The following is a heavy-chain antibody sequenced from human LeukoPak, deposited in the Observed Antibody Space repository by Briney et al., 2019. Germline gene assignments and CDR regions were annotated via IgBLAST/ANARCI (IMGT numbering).Heavy chain of an antibody. CDR1: GYTFTGYW. CDR3: ATDFIDDSSSFIDY. CDR2: INPTGGST. V-gene: IGHV1-46*01. Sequence: ASVKLSCKAFGYTFTGYWMHWVRQAPGQGLEWMGIINPTGGSTSYAQEFQGRVTMTRDTSTSTVYMELSSLRSEDTAVYYCATDFIDDSSSFIDYWGQGTLVTVSS. D-gene: IGHD3-22*01. J-gene: IGHJ4*02.